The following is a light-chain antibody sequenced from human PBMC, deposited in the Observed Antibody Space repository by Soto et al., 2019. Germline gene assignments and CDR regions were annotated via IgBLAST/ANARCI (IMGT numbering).Light chain of an antibody. V-gene: IGKV1-39*01. CDR1: QSISNY. CDR3: QQSYSTPRT. Sequence: DIQMTQSPSSLSASVGARVTITCRTSQSISNYLNWYKQKPGKAPNLLIYAASSLQVGVQSRFSGTGSGTEFPLTISSLQPEDSPTYYCQQSYSTPRTFGQGTRVEIK. CDR2: AAS. J-gene: IGKJ1*01.